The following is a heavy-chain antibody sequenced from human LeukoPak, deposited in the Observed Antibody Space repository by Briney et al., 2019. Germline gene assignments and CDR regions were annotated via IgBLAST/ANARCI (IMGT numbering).Heavy chain of an antibody. CDR1: GYTFTSYD. Sequence: ASVKVSCKASGYTFTSYDINWVRQATGQGLEWMGWMNPNSGNTGYAQKFQGRVTMTRNTSISTAYMELSSLRSEDTAVYYCARGGTYYDILTGYYKLDYWGQGTLVTVSS. CDR2: MNPNSGNT. CDR3: ARGGTYYDILTGYYKLDY. V-gene: IGHV1-8*01. D-gene: IGHD3-9*01. J-gene: IGHJ4*02.